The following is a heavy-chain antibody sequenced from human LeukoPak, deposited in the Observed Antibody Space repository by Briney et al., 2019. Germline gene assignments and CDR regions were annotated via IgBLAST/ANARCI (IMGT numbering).Heavy chain of an antibody. Sequence: GGSLRLSCAASGFTFSSYAMSWVRQAPGRGLEGVSTISDSGGSTYYADSVKGRFTISRDNSKNTLYLQMNSLRAADTAVYYCAKDIASFYGDPPGYWGPGTLVTVSS. J-gene: IGHJ4*02. CDR3: AKDIASFYGDPPGY. CDR1: GFTFSSYA. D-gene: IGHD4-17*01. V-gene: IGHV3-23*01. CDR2: ISDSGGST.